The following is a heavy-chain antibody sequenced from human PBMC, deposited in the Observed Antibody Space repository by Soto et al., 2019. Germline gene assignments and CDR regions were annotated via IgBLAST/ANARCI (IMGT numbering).Heavy chain of an antibody. CDR1: GYTFTSYY. V-gene: IGHV1-46*01. D-gene: IGHD6-19*01. Sequence: ASVKVSCKASGYTFTSYYMHWVRQAPGQGLEWMGIINPSGGSTSYAQKFQGRVTMTRDTSTSTVYMELSSLRSEDTAVYYCARASSDSSGWYRGLYYYGMDVWGQGTTVTVSS. CDR3: ARASSDSSGWYRGLYYYGMDV. J-gene: IGHJ6*02. CDR2: INPSGGST.